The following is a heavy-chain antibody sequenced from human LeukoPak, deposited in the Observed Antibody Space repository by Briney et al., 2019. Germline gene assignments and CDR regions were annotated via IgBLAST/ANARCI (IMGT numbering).Heavy chain of an antibody. CDR3: AKDWTTVVTPKGYYFDS. CDR1: GSSFNNYA. CDR2: ISTTGGST. J-gene: IGHJ4*02. D-gene: IGHD4-23*01. V-gene: IGHV3-23*01. Sequence: GGSLRLSCAASGSSFNNYAMIWVRQAPGKGLEWVSAISTTGGSTYYADSVKGRFTVSRDNSKNTLSLQMDSLRVEDTALYYCAKDWTTVVTPKGYYFDSWGQGTLVTVSS.